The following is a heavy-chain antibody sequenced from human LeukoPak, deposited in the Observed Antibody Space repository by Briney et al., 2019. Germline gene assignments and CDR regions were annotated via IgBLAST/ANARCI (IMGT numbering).Heavy chain of an antibody. V-gene: IGHV3-66*01. Sequence: GGSLRLSCAASGFIVSHKYMAWGRQAPGKGLEWLSIIYAGGNSVSADSVKGKFIISRDNSRNTVHLQMNSLRDDDTAVYYCARGQIDLIRNYFDSWGPGTLVAVSS. J-gene: IGHJ4*02. CDR1: GFIVSHKY. CDR2: IYAGGNS. D-gene: IGHD3-22*01. CDR3: ARGQIDLIRNYFDS.